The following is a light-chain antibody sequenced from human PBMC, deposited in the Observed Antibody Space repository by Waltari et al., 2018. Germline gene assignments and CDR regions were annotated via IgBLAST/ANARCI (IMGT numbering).Light chain of an antibody. J-gene: IGKJ2*01. CDR3: QQYKSYPRT. V-gene: IGKV1-5*03. Sequence: DIQMTQSPSTLSASVGDRVSITCRASQSIGDWLAWYQQRPGKAPKLLIYKASTLESGVPSRFSASGSGTEFTLTISSLQPDDFGSYHCQQYKSYPRTFGQGTNLEIE. CDR2: KAS. CDR1: QSIGDW.